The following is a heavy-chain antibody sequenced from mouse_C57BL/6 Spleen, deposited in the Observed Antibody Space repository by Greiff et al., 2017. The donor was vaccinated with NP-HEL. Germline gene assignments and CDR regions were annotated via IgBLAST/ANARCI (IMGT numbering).Heavy chain of an antibody. J-gene: IGHJ4*01. D-gene: IGHD1-1*01. CDR2: IDPSDSYT. CDR1: GYTFTSYW. V-gene: IGHV1-69*01. CDR3: ARRDYGSKIMDY. Sequence: VQLQQSGAELVMPGASVKLSCKASGYTFTSYWMHWVKQRPGQGLEWIGEIDPSDSYTNYNQKFKGKSTLTVDKSSSTAYMQLSSLTSEDSAVYYCARRDYGSKIMDYWGQGTSVTVSS.